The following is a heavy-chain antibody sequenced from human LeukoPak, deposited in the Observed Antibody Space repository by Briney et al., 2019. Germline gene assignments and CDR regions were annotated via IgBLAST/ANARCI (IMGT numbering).Heavy chain of an antibody. CDR2: IYYSGST. D-gene: IGHD3-10*01. J-gene: IGHJ4*02. Sequence: PSETLSLTCTVSGGSISSSSYYWGWIRQPPGKGLEWIGSIYYSGSTYYNPSLKSRVTISVDTSKNQFSLKLSSVTAADTAVYYCARVTTMVRGVAYFDYWGQGTLVTVSS. CDR3: ARVTTMVRGVAYFDY. V-gene: IGHV4-39*07. CDR1: GGSISSSSYY.